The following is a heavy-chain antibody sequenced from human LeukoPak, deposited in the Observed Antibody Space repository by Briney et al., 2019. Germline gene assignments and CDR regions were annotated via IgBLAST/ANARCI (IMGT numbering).Heavy chain of an antibody. J-gene: IGHJ4*02. CDR3: ATPVAVTGTD. CDR2: INSDGSST. D-gene: IGHD6-19*01. CDR1: GFTFNTYS. Sequence: GGSLRLSCAASGFTFNTYSMNWLRQAPGKGLVWVSRINSDGSSTSYADSVKGRFTISRDNAKNTLYLQMNSLRAEDTAVYYCATPVAVTGTDWGQGTLVTVSS. V-gene: IGHV3-74*01.